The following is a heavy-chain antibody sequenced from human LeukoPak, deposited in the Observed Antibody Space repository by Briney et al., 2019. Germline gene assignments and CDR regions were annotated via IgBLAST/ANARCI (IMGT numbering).Heavy chain of an antibody. CDR3: AKVLTPQDFWSGYAFDY. Sequence: PGGSLRLSCAASGFTFSSYAMHWVRQAPGKGLEWVAVISYDGSNKYYADSVKGRFTISRDNSKNTPYLQMNSLRAEDTAVYYCAKVLTPQDFWSGYAFDYWGQGTLVTVSS. V-gene: IGHV3-30-3*01. D-gene: IGHD3-3*01. CDR2: ISYDGSNK. J-gene: IGHJ4*02. CDR1: GFTFSSYA.